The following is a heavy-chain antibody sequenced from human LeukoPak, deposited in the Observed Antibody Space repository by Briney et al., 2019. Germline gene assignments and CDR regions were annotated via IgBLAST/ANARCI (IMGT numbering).Heavy chain of an antibody. J-gene: IGHJ5*02. CDR1: GFTFNSYA. CDR2: ISGSGGST. CDR3: AKDEDSSGWYVWFDP. D-gene: IGHD6-19*01. V-gene: IGHV3-23*01. Sequence: GGSLRLSCAASGFTFNSYAMSWVRQAPGKGLEWVSAISGSGGSTYYADSVKGRFTISRDNSKNTLYLQMNSLRAEDTAVYYCAKDEDSSGWYVWFDPWGQGTLVTVSS.